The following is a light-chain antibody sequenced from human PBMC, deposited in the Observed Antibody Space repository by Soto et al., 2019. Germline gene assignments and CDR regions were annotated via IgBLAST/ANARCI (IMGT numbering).Light chain of an antibody. J-gene: IGKJ4*01. V-gene: IGKV3-11*01. CDR1: QSISSY. Sequence: EIVLTQSPATLSLSPGEIATLSCRASQSISSYLAWYQQNPGQAPRLRIYDASNRSRGIPARFRGCWSGTDFTLTISSLQPDDFALYYCQQRSNCTLTFGGGTKVEIK. CDR2: DAS. CDR3: QQRSNCTLT.